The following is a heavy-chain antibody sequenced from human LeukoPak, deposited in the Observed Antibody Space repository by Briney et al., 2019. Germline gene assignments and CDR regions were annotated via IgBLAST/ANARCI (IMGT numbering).Heavy chain of an antibody. J-gene: IGHJ4*02. CDR3: ARGLTAACDY. CDR2: INHSGST. Sequence: KPSETLSLTCAVYGGSFSGYYWSWIRQPPGKGLEWIGEINHSGSTNYNPSLKSRVTISVDTSKNQFSLKLSSVTAADTAVYYCARGLTAACDYWGQGTLVTVSS. V-gene: IGHV4-34*01. D-gene: IGHD1-14*01. CDR1: GGSFSGYY.